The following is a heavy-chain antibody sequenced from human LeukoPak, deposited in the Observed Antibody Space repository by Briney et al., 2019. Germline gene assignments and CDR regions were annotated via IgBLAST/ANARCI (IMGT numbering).Heavy chain of an antibody. CDR1: GYTFSSYD. V-gene: IGHV1-8*01. Sequence: GASVKVSCKASGYTFSSYDINWVRQATGQGLEWMGWMNPNSGNTGYAQKFQGRVTMTRNTSITTAYMELSSLRSEDTAVYYCARVRSGSYFLRRYAFDIWGQGTMVTVSS. D-gene: IGHD1-26*01. CDR2: MNPNSGNT. CDR3: ARVRSGSYFLRRYAFDI. J-gene: IGHJ3*02.